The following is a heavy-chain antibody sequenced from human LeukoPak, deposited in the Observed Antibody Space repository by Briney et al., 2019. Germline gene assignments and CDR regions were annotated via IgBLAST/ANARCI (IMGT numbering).Heavy chain of an antibody. CDR1: GFTFSSYG. J-gene: IGHJ4*02. V-gene: IGHV3-30*02. Sequence: GGSLRLSCAASGFTFSSYGMHWVRQAPGKGLEWVAVIRYDGSNKYYADSVKGRFTISRDNSKNTLYLQMNSLRAEDTAVYYCAKEKGIAGGVFDYWGQGTLVTVSS. CDR2: IRYDGSNK. CDR3: AKEKGIAGGVFDY. D-gene: IGHD6-13*01.